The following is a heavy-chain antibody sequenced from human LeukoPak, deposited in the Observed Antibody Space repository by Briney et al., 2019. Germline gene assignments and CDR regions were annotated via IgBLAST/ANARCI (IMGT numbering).Heavy chain of an antibody. Sequence: GGSLRLSCAAFRFTFSSYEMNWVRQAPGKGLEWLSYISSSGSTMYYADSVKGRFTISRDNAKNSLYLQMNSLRAEDTAVYYCARGGMVPDWGQGTLVTVSS. CDR1: RFTFSSYE. CDR2: ISSSGSTM. D-gene: IGHD4/OR15-4a*01. CDR3: ARGGMVPD. J-gene: IGHJ4*02. V-gene: IGHV3-48*03.